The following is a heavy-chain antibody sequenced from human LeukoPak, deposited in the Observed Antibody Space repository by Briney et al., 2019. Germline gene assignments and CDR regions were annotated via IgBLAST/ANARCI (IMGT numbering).Heavy chain of an antibody. CDR2: IKSKTDGGAI. D-gene: IGHD1-26*01. CDR1: GFTFSNAW. J-gene: IGHJ4*02. CDR3: ATDRVMSGSYSGPFDY. V-gene: IGHV3-15*01. Sequence: GGSLRLSCAASGFTFSNAWMSWVRQAPGKGLEWVGRIKSKTDGGAIDYAAPVKGRFTISRDDSKNTVYLQMNSLKAEDTAVYYCATDRVMSGSYSGPFDYWGQGTLVTVSS.